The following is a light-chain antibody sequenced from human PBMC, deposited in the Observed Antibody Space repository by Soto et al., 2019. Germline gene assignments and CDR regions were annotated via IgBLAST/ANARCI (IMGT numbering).Light chain of an antibody. V-gene: IGKV3-15*01. CDR2: GAS. J-gene: IGKJ1*01. CDR1: QSVSSN. Sequence: EIVMTQSPATLSVSPGERATLSCRASQSVSSNLAWYQQKPGQAPRLLIYGASTRATGIPARFSGSWSGTEFTLTISSLQSEDFAVYSCQQYNNWPLWTFGQGTKVEIK. CDR3: QQYNNWPLWT.